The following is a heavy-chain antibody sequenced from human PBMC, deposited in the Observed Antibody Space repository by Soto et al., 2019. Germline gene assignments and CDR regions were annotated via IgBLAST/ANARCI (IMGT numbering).Heavy chain of an antibody. J-gene: IGHJ4*02. CDR1: GVTFSNYA. CDR2: IGGRGP. Sequence: QLLESGGGLVQPGGSLRLSCEVSGVTFSNYAMNWVRQAPGKGLEWVSSIGGRGPFYADSVKGRFTISRDNLKNTLYLHMNSLRAEDTAVYYCAIPEGSDYMIDYWGQGTLVTVSS. D-gene: IGHD4-17*01. V-gene: IGHV3-23*01. CDR3: AIPEGSDYMIDY.